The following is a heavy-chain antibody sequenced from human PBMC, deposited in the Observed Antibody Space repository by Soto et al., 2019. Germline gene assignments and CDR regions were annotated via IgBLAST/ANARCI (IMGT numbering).Heavy chain of an antibody. D-gene: IGHD6-13*01. J-gene: IGHJ4*02. CDR3: TTIANIVGAGSFDY. CDR2: IKSKTDGGTT. V-gene: IGHV3-15*01. CDR1: GFTFNNAW. Sequence: EVQLVESGGGLVKPGGSLRLSCAAFGFTFNNAWMSWVRQAPGKGLQWVGRIKSKTDGGTTDYAAPVKGRFTISRDDSKNTLYLEMNSLKTADTAVYYCTTIANIVGAGSFDYWGQGTLVTVSS.